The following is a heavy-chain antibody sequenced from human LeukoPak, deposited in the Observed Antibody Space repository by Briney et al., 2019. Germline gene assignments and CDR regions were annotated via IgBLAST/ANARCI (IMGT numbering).Heavy chain of an antibody. CDR2: ISGSGGST. D-gene: IGHD3-3*01. Sequence: GGSLRLSCAASGFTFSSYAMSWVRQAPGKGLEWVSAISGSGGSTYYADSVKGRFTISRDNSKNTLYLQMNSLRAEDTAVYHCAKELTYDFWSGYYFTPDAFDIWGQGTMVTVSS. CDR3: AKELTYDFWSGYYFTPDAFDI. CDR1: GFTFSSYA. V-gene: IGHV3-23*01. J-gene: IGHJ3*02.